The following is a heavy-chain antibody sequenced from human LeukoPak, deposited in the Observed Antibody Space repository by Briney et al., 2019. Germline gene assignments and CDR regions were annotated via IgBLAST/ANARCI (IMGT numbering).Heavy chain of an antibody. D-gene: IGHD3-22*01. J-gene: IGHJ4*02. CDR1: GFTFSSYS. CDR2: VKRKYDGLTT. CDR3: TTVTMITGSHSDY. Sequence: PGGSLRLSCAASGFTFSSYSMSWVRQAPGKGLEWVGRVKRKYDGLTTDYAAPVKGRFSSSRDDSQNTLYQQTNSLKPEHTAVYYCTTVTMITGSHSDYWGQGVLVTVSS. V-gene: IGHV3-15*01.